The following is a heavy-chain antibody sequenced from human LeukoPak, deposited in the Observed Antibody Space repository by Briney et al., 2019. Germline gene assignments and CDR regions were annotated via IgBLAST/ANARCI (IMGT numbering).Heavy chain of an antibody. CDR1: GFTFSGYA. CDR2: ISGSGGST. V-gene: IGHV3-23*01. D-gene: IGHD3/OR15-3a*01. Sequence: GGSLRLSCAASGFTFSGYAMTWVRRAPGKGLERVSAISGSGGSTFYADSVKGRFTISRDNSKNTLYLQMNSLRAEDTAVYYCAKKKLDTDAFDIWGQGTMVTVSS. CDR3: AKKKLDTDAFDI. J-gene: IGHJ3*02.